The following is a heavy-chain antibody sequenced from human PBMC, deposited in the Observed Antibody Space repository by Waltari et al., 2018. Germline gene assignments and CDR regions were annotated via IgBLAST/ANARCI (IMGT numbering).Heavy chain of an antibody. J-gene: IGHJ4*02. V-gene: IGHV1-8*01. D-gene: IGHD6-19*01. Sequence: QVQLEQSGAQVKKPGASVKVSGKASGYTLTSYDINWVRQATGQGLEWMGWMNPNSGNTASAQKFQGRVTMTRNTSISTAYMELSSLRSEDTAVYYCARSYDSGCHAGAYWGQGTRVTVSS. CDR1: GYTLTSYD. CDR2: MNPNSGNT. CDR3: ARSYDSGCHAGAY.